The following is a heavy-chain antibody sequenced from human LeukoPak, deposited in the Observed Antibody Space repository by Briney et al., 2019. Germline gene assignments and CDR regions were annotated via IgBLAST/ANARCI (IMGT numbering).Heavy chain of an antibody. Sequence: PSESLSLTCAVYGRSFSGYYRSWVRQPPGKGLEWLGEINHGGSTNYNPSLKSRVTISVDTSKNQFSLKMASLTAADTAVYYCASGPNVGSKRFFFDPWGQGILVTVSS. D-gene: IGHD3-3*01. CDR3: ASGPNVGSKRFFFDP. CDR1: GRSFSGYY. V-gene: IGHV4-34*01. CDR2: INHGGST. J-gene: IGHJ5*02.